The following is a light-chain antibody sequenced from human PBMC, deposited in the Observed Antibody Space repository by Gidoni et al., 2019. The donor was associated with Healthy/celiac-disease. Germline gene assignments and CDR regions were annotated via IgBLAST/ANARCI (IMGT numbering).Light chain of an antibody. J-gene: IGKJ2*01. CDR3: QQYGSSPPYT. CDR2: GAS. Sequence: EIVLPQSPGTLSLSPGERATLSCRASQSVSNSYLAWYQQKPGQAPRLLIYGASSRATGLPDRFSGSGSGTDFTLTISRLEPEDFAVYYCQQYGSSPPYTFGQGTKLEIK. V-gene: IGKV3-20*01. CDR1: QSVSNSY.